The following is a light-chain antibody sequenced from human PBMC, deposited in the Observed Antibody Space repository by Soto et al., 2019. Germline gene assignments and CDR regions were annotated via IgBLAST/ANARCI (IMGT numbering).Light chain of an antibody. Sequence: EIVLTQSPGTLSLSPGESATLSCRASQSVSSSYLAWYQQKPGQAPRLLIYGASSRATGIPDRFSGSGCGTDFTLTSSRLEPEDFAVYYCQQYSSSPWTFGQGTQVEIK. CDR1: QSVSSSY. V-gene: IGKV3-20*01. CDR3: QQYSSSPWT. J-gene: IGKJ1*01. CDR2: GAS.